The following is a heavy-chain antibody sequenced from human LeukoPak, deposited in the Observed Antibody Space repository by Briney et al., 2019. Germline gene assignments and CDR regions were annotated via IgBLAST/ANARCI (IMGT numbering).Heavy chain of an antibody. CDR3: ARLRITMVRGVIPFKNYYYMDV. V-gene: IGHV4-34*01. J-gene: IGHJ6*03. CDR2: INHSGST. Sequence: PSETLSLTCAVYGGSFSGYYWSWIRQPPGKGLEWIGEINHSGSTNYNPSLKSRVTISVDTSKNQFSLKLSSVTAADTAVYYCARLRITMVRGVIPFKNYYYMDVWGKGTTVTISS. CDR1: GGSFSGYY. D-gene: IGHD3-10*01.